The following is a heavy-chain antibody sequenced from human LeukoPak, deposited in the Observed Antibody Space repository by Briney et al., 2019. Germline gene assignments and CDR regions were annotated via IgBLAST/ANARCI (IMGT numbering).Heavy chain of an antibody. CDR2: INHSGST. D-gene: IGHD3-3*01. J-gene: IGHJ5*02. Sequence: SETLSLTCAVYGGSFSGYYWSWIRQPPGKGLEWIGEINHSGSTNYNPTLKSRLTISVDTSKNQFSLKLSSVTAADTAVYYCARTYYDFWSGALMSWFDPWGQGTLVTVSS. CDR1: GGSFSGYY. V-gene: IGHV4-34*01. CDR3: ARTYYDFWSGALMSWFDP.